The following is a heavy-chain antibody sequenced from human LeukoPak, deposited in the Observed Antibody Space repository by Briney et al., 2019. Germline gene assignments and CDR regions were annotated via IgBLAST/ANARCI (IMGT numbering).Heavy chain of an antibody. D-gene: IGHD2-21*01. CDR1: GFTFSSYA. CDR3: ARGVLGGDYYFDY. Sequence: QPGGSLRLSCAASGFTFSSYATHWVRQAPGKGLEYVSAISSNGGSTYYANSVKGGFTISRDNSKNTLYLQMGSLRAEDMAVYYCARGVLGGDYYFDYWGQGTLVTVSS. CDR2: ISSNGGST. V-gene: IGHV3-64*01. J-gene: IGHJ4*02.